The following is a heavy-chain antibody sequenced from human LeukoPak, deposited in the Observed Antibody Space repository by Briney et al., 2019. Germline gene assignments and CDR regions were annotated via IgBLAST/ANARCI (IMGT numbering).Heavy chain of an antibody. D-gene: IGHD4-17*01. V-gene: IGHV3-21*01. CDR3: ARDLRAGGTWSYGVYFDL. J-gene: IGHJ2*01. Sequence: GGSLRLSCAASGFTFSSYSMNWVRQAPGKGLEWVSYIDSDTDDIHYADSVKGRFTISRDNAKNSLYLQMNSLRAEDTAVYYCARDLRAGGTWSYGVYFDLWGRGTLVTVSS. CDR1: GFTFSSYS. CDR2: IDSDTDDI.